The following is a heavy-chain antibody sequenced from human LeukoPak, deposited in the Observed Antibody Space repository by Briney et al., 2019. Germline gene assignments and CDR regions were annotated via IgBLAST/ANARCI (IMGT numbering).Heavy chain of an antibody. J-gene: IGHJ4*02. Sequence: ASVKVSCKASGYTFTSYGISWVRQAPGQGLEWMGWISAYSGNTNYAQKLQGRVTMTTDTSTSTAYMELRSLRSDDTAVYYCARAGPRDPVYDYVWGSYRSYYFDYWGQGTLVTVSS. D-gene: IGHD3-16*02. V-gene: IGHV1-18*01. CDR2: ISAYSGNT. CDR3: ARAGPRDPVYDYVWGSYRSYYFDY. CDR1: GYTFTSYG.